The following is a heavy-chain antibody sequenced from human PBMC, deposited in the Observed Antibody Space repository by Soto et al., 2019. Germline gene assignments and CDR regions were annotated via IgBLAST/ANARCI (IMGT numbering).Heavy chain of an antibody. D-gene: IGHD6-6*01. J-gene: IGHJ4*02. CDR3: ARQLGIAARPGPVSEY. Sequence: PSETLSLTCTVSGGSISSSSYYWGWIRQPPGKGLEWIGSIYYSGSTYYNPSLKSRVTISVDTSKNQFSLKLSSVTAADTAMYYCARQLGIAARPGPVSEYWGQGTLVTVSS. CDR2: IYYSGST. CDR1: GGSISSSSYY. V-gene: IGHV4-39*01.